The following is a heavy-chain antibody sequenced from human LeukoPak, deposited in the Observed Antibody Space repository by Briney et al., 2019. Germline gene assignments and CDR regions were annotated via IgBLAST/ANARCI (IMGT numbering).Heavy chain of an antibody. V-gene: IGHV4-38-2*02. CDR3: AREGYCSGGSCYVDP. Sequence: SETLSLTCTVSGYSISSGYYWGWIRQPPGKGLEWIGSIYHSGSTYYNPSLKSRVTISVDTSKNQFSLKLSSVTAADTAVYYCAREGYCSGGSCYVDPWGQGTLVTVSS. D-gene: IGHD2-15*01. CDR1: GYSISSGYY. J-gene: IGHJ5*02. CDR2: IYHSGST.